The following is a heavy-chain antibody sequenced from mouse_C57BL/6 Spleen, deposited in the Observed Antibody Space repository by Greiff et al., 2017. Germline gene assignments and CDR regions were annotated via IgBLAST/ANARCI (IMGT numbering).Heavy chain of an antibody. CDR3: AGYGYDGAMDC. V-gene: IGHV7-1*01. CDR2: SRNKANDYTT. J-gene: IGHJ4*01. CDR1: GFTFSDFY. Sequence: EVMLVESGGGLVQSGRSLRLSCATSGFTFSDFYMEWVRQAPGKGLEWIAASRNKANDYTTEYSASVKGRFIVSRDTSQSILYLQMNALRAEDTAIYYCAGYGYDGAMDCWGQGTSVTVSS. D-gene: IGHD2-2*01.